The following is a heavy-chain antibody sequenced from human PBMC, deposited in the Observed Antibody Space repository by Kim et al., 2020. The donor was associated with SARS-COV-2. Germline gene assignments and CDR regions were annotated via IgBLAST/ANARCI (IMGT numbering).Heavy chain of an antibody. D-gene: IGHD3-22*01. CDR2: IYHSGST. CDR1: GYSISSGYY. CDR3: AREFRTYYYDSSGYYSSLFDY. V-gene: IGHV4-38-2*02. J-gene: IGHJ4*02. Sequence: SETLSLTCTVSGYSISSGYYWGWIRQPPGKGLEWIGSIYHSGSTYYNPSLKSRVTISVDTSKNQFSLKLSSVTAADTAVYYCAREFRTYYYDSSGYYSSLFDYWGQGTLVTVSS.